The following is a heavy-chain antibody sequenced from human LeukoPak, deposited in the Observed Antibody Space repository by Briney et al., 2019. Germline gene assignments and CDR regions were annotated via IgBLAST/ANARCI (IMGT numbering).Heavy chain of an antibody. CDR2: ITGSGGST. V-gene: IGHV3-23*01. CDR3: AKDPDYDFWSGSPYFDY. D-gene: IGHD3-3*01. Sequence: GGSLRLSCAASGFTFSSHAMGWVRQAPGKGLEWVSSITGSGGSTYYADSVKGRFTISRDNSKNTLYLQMNSLRAEDTAVYYCAKDPDYDFWSGSPYFDYWGQGTLVTVSS. J-gene: IGHJ4*02. CDR1: GFTFSSHA.